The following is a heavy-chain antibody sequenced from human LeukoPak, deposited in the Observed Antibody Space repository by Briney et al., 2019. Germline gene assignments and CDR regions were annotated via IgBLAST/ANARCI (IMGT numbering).Heavy chain of an antibody. CDR3: ARSTPDCSSTSCYFNWFDP. J-gene: IGHJ5*02. Sequence: ASVKVSCKAFGGTFSSYAISWVRQAPGQGLEWMGGIIPIFGTANYAQKFQGRVTITTDESTSTAYMELSSLRSEDTAVYYCARSTPDCSSTSCYFNWFDPWGQGTLVTVSS. CDR1: GGTFSSYA. CDR2: IIPIFGTA. D-gene: IGHD2-2*01. V-gene: IGHV1-69*05.